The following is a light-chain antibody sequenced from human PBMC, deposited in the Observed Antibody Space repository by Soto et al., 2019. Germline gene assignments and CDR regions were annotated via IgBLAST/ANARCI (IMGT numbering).Light chain of an antibody. V-gene: IGKV1-39*01. CDR3: QQSYSAPPIT. CDR1: QSISNY. Sequence: DIQMTQSPSSLSASVGDRVTITCRASQSISNYLNWYQQKPGKAPKLLIYAASSLQSGVPSRFSGSRSGTDFTLTISSLQPEDFATYYCQQSYSAPPITFGQGTRLEIK. CDR2: AAS. J-gene: IGKJ5*01.